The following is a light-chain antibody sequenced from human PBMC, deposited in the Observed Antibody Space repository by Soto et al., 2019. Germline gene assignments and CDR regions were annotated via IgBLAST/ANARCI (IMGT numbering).Light chain of an antibody. V-gene: IGKV3-15*01. CDR2: GAS. J-gene: IGKJ1*01. CDR3: QQYNWPPAWT. Sequence: EIGMTQSPITLSVSPGERATLSCRASQSVSSNLAWYQQKPGQAPRLLIYGASTRATGIPARFSGSGSGTEFTLTISSLQSEDFAVYYCQQYNWPPAWTFGQGTKVDI. CDR1: QSVSSN.